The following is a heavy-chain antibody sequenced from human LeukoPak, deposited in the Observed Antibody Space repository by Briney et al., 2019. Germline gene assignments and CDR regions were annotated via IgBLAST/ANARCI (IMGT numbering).Heavy chain of an antibody. V-gene: IGHV4-34*01. CDR2: INHSGST. CDR1: GGSFSGYY. Sequence: SETLSLTCAVYGGSFSGYYWSWIRQPPGKGLEWIGEINHSGSTNYNPSLKSRVTISVDTSKNQFSLKLSSVTAADTAAYYCARGSYPLDYWGQGTLVTVSS. D-gene: IGHD1-26*01. J-gene: IGHJ4*02. CDR3: ARGSYPLDY.